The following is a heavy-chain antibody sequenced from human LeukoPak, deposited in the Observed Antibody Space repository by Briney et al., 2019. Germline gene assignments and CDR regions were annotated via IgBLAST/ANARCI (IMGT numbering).Heavy chain of an antibody. CDR1: GFTFSSYA. J-gene: IGHJ5*02. CDR2: ISYDGSNK. Sequence: PGGSLRLSCAASGFTFSSYAMHWVRQAPGKGLEWVAVISYDGSNKYYADSVKGRFTISRDNSKNTMYLQMNSLRAEDTAVYYCARDQIRFDPWGQGTLVTVSS. V-gene: IGHV3-30*14. CDR3: ARDQIRFDP.